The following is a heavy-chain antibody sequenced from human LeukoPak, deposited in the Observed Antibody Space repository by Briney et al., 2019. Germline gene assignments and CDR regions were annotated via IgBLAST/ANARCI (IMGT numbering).Heavy chain of an antibody. V-gene: IGHV7-4-1*02. Sequence: VASVKVSCKASGYTFTSYSMNWVRQAPGQGLEWMGWINTNTWNPTYAQGFTERFVFSFDTSVSTAYMQISSLKAEATAVYYCARDSNWFDPWGQGTLVTVSS. CDR1: GYTFTSYS. CDR2: INTNTWNP. CDR3: ARDSNWFDP. J-gene: IGHJ5*02.